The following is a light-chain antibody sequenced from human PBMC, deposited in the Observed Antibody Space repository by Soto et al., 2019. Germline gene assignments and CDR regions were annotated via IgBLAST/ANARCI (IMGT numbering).Light chain of an antibody. V-gene: IGKV3-15*01. Sequence: EIVMTQSPATLSVSPGESATLSCRASHTVSSNLAWYQQKRGQAPRLLIYVASTRATGIPARFSGSGSGTEFTLTISSLQSEDFAVYYCQQYNNWVTFGPGTKVDLK. CDR1: HTVSSN. CDR3: QQYNNWVT. J-gene: IGKJ3*01. CDR2: VAS.